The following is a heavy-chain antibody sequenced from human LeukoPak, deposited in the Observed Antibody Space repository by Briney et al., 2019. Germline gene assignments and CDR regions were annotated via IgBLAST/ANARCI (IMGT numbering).Heavy chain of an antibody. CDR1: GGSISSYF. J-gene: IGHJ5*02. D-gene: IGHD3-3*01. CDR3: ARGLRFFTNWFDP. CDR2: IYYTGST. Sequence: SETLSLTCTVSGGSISSYFWYWIRQPPGEGLEWIGSIYYTGSTNCNPSLKSRVTISVDMSKNQFFLKLNSVTAADPAVYYCARGLRFFTNWFDPWGQGTLVTVSS. V-gene: IGHV4-59*01.